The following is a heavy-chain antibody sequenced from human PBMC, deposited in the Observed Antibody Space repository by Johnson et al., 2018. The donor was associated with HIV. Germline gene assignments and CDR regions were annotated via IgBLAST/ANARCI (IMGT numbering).Heavy chain of an antibody. Sequence: VQLVESGGGVVQPGRSLRLSCAASGFTFSSYAMHWVRQAPGKGLEWVAVISYDGSNKYHADSVKGRFTISRDNAKYSLYLQMNSLRAEDTAVYYCAPQLGIGDAFDIWGQGTMFTVSS. D-gene: IGHD7-27*01. V-gene: IGHV3-30-3*01. J-gene: IGHJ3*02. CDR1: GFTFSSYA. CDR3: APQLGIGDAFDI. CDR2: ISYDGSNK.